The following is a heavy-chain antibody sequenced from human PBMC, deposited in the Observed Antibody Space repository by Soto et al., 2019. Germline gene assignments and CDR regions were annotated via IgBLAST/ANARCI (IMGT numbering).Heavy chain of an antibody. CDR1: GGRFNIYA. CDR3: ARDPGYQGYDRNSEYYYMDV. D-gene: IGHD1-26*01. CDR2: IIPIFGAA. Sequence: SVKVSCKVSGGRFNIYAIRWVRQAPGQGLEWMGGIIPIFGAANYAQKFQGRVTITADESTTTAYMELSSLRSEDTAVYYCARDPGYQGYDRNSEYYYMDVWGEGTTVTVSS. J-gene: IGHJ6*03. V-gene: IGHV1-69*13.